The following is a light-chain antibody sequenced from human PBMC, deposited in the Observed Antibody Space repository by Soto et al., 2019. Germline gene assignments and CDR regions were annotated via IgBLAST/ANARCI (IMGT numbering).Light chain of an antibody. CDR3: QQCYSTPYT. J-gene: IGKJ2*01. V-gene: IGKV1-39*01. CDR2: AAS. CDR1: QSISSY. Sequence: DIQMTQSPSSLSASVGDRVTITCRASQSISSYLNWYQQKPGKAPKLLIYAASSLQSGVPSRFSGSGSGTYFTLTISSLQPEDFATYYCQQCYSTPYTFGQGNKLEIK.